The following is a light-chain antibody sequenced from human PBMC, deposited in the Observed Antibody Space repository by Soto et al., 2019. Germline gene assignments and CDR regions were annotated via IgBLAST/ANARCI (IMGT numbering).Light chain of an antibody. CDR1: QGISTW. Sequence: IQMTQSPSSLSASVGDRVTITCRASQGISTWLAWYQQKPGKAPKLLIYTASRLQSGVPPRFSGSGSGTDFTLTIHSLQPEDFATYYCQHTNNFHFTFGQGTRLEIK. J-gene: IGKJ5*01. CDR2: TAS. CDR3: QHTNNFHFT. V-gene: IGKV1-12*01.